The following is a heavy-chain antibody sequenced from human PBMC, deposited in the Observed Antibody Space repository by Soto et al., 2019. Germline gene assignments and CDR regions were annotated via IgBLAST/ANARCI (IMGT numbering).Heavy chain of an antibody. V-gene: IGHV4-34*01. CDR3: SYGSELGY. D-gene: IGHD3-10*01. Sequence: SATLSLTCAVYGGSFSGYYWSWIRQPPGKGLEWIGEINHSGSTNYNPSLKSRVTISVDTSKNQFSLKLSSVTAADTAVYYCSYGSELGYWGQGTLVTVS. CDR1: GGSFSGYY. J-gene: IGHJ4*02. CDR2: INHSGST.